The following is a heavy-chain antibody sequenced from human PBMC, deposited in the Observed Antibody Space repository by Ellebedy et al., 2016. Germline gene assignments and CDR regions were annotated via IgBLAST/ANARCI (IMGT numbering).Heavy chain of an antibody. CDR1: GLTISYSW. CDR2: INQDGREK. Sequence: GESLKISCEVSGLTISYSWMAWVRQAPGKGLEWVANINQDGREKYYVDSVKGRFAISRDNAKNSLYLQMDSLRDEDTAVYYCTRDENWGQGTQVTVSS. CDR3: TRDEN. J-gene: IGHJ4*02. V-gene: IGHV3-7*01.